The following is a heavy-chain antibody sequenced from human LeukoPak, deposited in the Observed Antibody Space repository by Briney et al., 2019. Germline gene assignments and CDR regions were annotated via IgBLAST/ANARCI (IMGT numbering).Heavy chain of an antibody. V-gene: IGHV3-48*01. CDR1: GFTFSSYS. CDR3: ARDRGGIGYYMDV. CDR2: LSSSSSNI. D-gene: IGHD3-16*02. J-gene: IGHJ6*03. Sequence: AGGSLRLSCAASGFTFSSYSMNWVRQAPGKGLEWLSYLSSSSSNIYYADSVKGRFTISRDNAKNSLYLQMNSLRSEDTALYYCARDRGGIGYYMDVWGKGTTVTVSS.